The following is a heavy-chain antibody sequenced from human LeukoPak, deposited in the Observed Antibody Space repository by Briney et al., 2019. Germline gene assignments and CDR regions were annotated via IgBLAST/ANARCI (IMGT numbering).Heavy chain of an antibody. V-gene: IGHV3-49*04. CDR2: IRSKAYGGTT. Sequence: PGGSLRFSCTASGFTFGDYAMSWVRQGPGKGLEGGGFIRSKAYGGTTEYAASVKGRFTISRDDSKSIAYLQMNSLKTEDTAVYYCTRDYYDSSGYPYWGQGTLVTVSS. CDR3: TRDYYDSSGYPY. J-gene: IGHJ4*02. D-gene: IGHD3-22*01. CDR1: GFTFGDYA.